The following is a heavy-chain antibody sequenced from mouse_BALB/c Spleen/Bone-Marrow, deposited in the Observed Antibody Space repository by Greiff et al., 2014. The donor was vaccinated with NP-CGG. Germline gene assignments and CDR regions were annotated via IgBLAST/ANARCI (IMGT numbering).Heavy chain of an antibody. CDR2: ISDGGGHT. Sequence: EVQLVESGGRLVKPGGSLKLSCAASGFSFSDHYMYWVRQTPEKRLEWVATISDGGGHTYYSDSVKGRFTISRDNAKNNLYLQMSSLKSEDTAMYHCARDGDYRYAWFSYWGQGTPVTVPA. V-gene: IGHV5-4*02. D-gene: IGHD2-14*01. J-gene: IGHJ3*01. CDR1: GFSFSDHY. CDR3: ARDGDYRYAWFSY.